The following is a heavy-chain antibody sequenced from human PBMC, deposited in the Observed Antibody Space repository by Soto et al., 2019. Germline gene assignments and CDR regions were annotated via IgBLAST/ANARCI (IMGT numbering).Heavy chain of an antibody. V-gene: IGHV1-8*01. D-gene: IGHD5-18*01. CDR3: ARMESFGSLNWFDP. CDR2: MNPGSGDT. CDR1: GYPFTNND. Sequence: XSVKVSYKASGYPFTNNDFSWVRQATGQGLEWMGWMNPGSGDTGYAQKFQGRVTMTRDISIATAYMELNSLTSEDTAIYYCARMESFGSLNWFDPWGQGTLVTVSS. J-gene: IGHJ5*02.